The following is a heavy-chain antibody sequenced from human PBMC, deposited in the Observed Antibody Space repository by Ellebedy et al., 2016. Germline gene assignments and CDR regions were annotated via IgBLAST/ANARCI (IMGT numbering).Heavy chain of an antibody. D-gene: IGHD6-19*01. J-gene: IGHJ3*01. Sequence: SETLSLTCNVSGGSVSSDYWNWIRRPPGKGLEWIGYVFHTGTTNYNPSLKSRVTMSVDTSKSQFSLRLTSVTAADTAVYYCAKWNGGWYAFEVWGQGTMVSVSS. V-gene: IGHV4-59*02. CDR1: GGSVSSDY. CDR2: VFHTGTT. CDR3: AKWNGGWYAFEV.